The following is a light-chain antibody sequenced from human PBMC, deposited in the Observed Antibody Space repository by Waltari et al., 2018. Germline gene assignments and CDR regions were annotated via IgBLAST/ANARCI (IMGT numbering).Light chain of an antibody. CDR1: ASISSGY. J-gene: IGKJ5*01. CDR3: HQYDRSPPFT. V-gene: IGKV3-20*01. Sequence: EIVLTQSPGALSLSPGERVTLSCRASASISSGYFAWFQPKPGQTPRLLIYGASRRAAGIPDRFSGGWSGADYTLTISRLEPEDFAVYYCHQYDRSPPFTFGQGTRL. CDR2: GAS.